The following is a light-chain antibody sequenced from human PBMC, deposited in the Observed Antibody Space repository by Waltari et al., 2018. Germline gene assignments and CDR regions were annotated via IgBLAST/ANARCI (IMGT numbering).Light chain of an antibody. CDR3: SSYTSSGTSSNTRV. CDR1: SSYVGGSHY. V-gene: IGLV2-14*03. CDR2: DVS. J-gene: IGLJ1*01. Sequence: QSALTQPASVSGSPGQSITLSCSGTSSYVGGSHYDSWDHHHTGKAPQLVIYDVSSRPSGVSHRYSGSKSGNTASLTISGLQGEDEADYYCSSYTSSGTSSNTRVFGTGTTVTVL.